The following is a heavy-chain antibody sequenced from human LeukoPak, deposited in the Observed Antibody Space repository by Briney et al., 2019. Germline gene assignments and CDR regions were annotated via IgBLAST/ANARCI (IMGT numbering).Heavy chain of an antibody. V-gene: IGHV4-34*01. J-gene: IGHJ6*02. CDR2: INHSGST. Sequence: SETLSLTCAVYGGSFSGYYWSWLRQPPGKGLEWIGEINHSGSTNYNPSLKSRVTISVDTSKNQFSLKLSSVTAADTAVYYCARVVPAARVNYYYYGMDVWGQGTTVTVSS. D-gene: IGHD2-2*01. CDR3: ARVVPAARVNYYYYGMDV. CDR1: GGSFSGYY.